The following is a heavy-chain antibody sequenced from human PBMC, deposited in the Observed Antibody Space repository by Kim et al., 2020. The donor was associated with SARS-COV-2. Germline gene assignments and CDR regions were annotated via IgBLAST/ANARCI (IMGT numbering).Heavy chain of an antibody. D-gene: IGHD5-12*01. CDR3: ARVGAASLATTSPDLSDY. CDR2: INHSGST. V-gene: IGHV4-34*01. Sequence: SETLSLTCAVYGGSFSGYYWSWIRQPPGKGLEWIGEINHSGSTNYNPSLKSRVTISVDTSKNQFSLKLSSVTAADTAVYYCARVGAASLATTSPDLSDYWGQGTLVTVSS. J-gene: IGHJ4*02. CDR1: GGSFSGYY.